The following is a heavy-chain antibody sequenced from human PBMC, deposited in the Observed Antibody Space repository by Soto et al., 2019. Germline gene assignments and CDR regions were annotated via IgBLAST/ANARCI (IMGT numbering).Heavy chain of an antibody. Sequence: PSETLSLTCAVSGGSITSYYWSWIRQPPGKGLEWTGYIFYGGSTNYNPSLTSRVTVSVDTSKNQFSLKLTSVTAADTAVYYCARVGGAPLGAFDIWGQGTMVTVSS. CDR1: GGSITSYY. J-gene: IGHJ3*02. V-gene: IGHV4-59*01. CDR3: ARVGGAPLGAFDI. D-gene: IGHD1-26*01. CDR2: IFYGGST.